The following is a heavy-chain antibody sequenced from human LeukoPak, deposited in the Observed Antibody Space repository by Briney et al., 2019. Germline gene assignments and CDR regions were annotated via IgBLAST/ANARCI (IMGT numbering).Heavy chain of an antibody. D-gene: IGHD3-16*01. CDR1: GGTFSSYA. CDR3: ASRGGHPYYYYGMDV. CDR2: IIPIFGTA. V-gene: IGHV1-69*13. Sequence: ASVKVSCKASGGTFSSYAMSWVRQAPGQGLEWMGGIIPIFGTANYAQKFQGRVTITADESTSTAYMELSSLRSEDTAVYYCASRGGHPYYYYGMDVWGQGTTVTVSS. J-gene: IGHJ6*02.